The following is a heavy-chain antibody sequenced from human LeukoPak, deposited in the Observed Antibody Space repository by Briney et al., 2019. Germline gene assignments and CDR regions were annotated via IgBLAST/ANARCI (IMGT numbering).Heavy chain of an antibody. CDR3: ARGAAYYYDSSGYFHWFDP. Sequence: GASVKVSCKASGYTFTGYGIHWVRQAPGQGLEWMGWINPNSGGTNYAQKFQGRVTMTRDTSISTGYMELSRLRSDDTAVYYCARGAAYYYDSSGYFHWFDPWGQGTLVTVSS. D-gene: IGHD3-22*01. CDR2: INPNSGGT. CDR1: GYTFTGYG. V-gene: IGHV1-2*02. J-gene: IGHJ5*02.